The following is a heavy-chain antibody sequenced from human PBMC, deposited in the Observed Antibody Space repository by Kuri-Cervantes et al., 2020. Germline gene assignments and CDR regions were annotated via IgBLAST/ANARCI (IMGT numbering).Heavy chain of an antibody. Sequence: GGSLRLSCAASGFTFSDHYMSWIRQAPGKGLEWVSYISSSGSTIYYADSVKGRFTISRDNAKNSLYLQMNSLRAEDTAVYYCARVDSSSWYYYYYGMDVWGQGTTVTVSS. CDR1: GFTFSDHY. J-gene: IGHJ6*02. CDR2: ISSSGSTI. CDR3: ARVDSSSWYYYYYGMDV. V-gene: IGHV3-11*04. D-gene: IGHD6-13*01.